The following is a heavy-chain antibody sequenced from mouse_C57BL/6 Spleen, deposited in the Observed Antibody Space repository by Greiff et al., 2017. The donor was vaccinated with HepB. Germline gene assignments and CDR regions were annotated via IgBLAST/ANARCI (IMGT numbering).Heavy chain of an antibody. V-gene: IGHV1-53*01. J-gene: IGHJ1*03. Sequence: QVQLQQPGTELVKPGASVKLSCKASGYTFPSYWMHWVKQRPGQGLEWIGNINPRNGGTNYNEKFKSKATLTVDKSSSTAYMQLSSLTAEDSAGYDGARGWLLRYFDVWGTGTTVTVSS. CDR2: INPRNGGT. CDR3: ARGWLLRYFDV. D-gene: IGHD2-3*01. CDR1: GYTFPSYW.